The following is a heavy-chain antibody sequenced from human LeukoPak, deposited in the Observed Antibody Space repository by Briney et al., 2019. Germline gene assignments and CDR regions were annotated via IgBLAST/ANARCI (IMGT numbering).Heavy chain of an antibody. J-gene: IGHJ6*02. CDR3: ARDLDYALVYDYGMDV. D-gene: IGHD3/OR15-3a*01. V-gene: IGHV4-4*07. CDR2: IYTSGST. Sequence: KPSETLSLTCTVSGGSISSYYWSWIRQPAGKGLEWIGRIYTSGSTNYNPSLKSRVTMSVDTSENQFSLKLSSVTAADTAVYYCARDLDYALVYDYGMDVWGQGTTVTVSS. CDR1: GGSISSYY.